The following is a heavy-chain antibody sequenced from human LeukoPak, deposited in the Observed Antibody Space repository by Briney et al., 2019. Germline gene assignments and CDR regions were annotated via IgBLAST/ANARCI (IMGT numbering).Heavy chain of an antibody. V-gene: IGHV3-7*01. CDR1: GFTFGDYS. D-gene: IGHD4-17*01. J-gene: IGHJ4*02. Sequence: GGSLRLSCAASGFTFGDYSMSWVRQAPGKGLEWVANIEDDGSEKFYVDSVKGRFTISRDNAKNSLYLQMNSLRAEDTAVYYCARFTVTTFDYWGQGTLVTVSS. CDR3: ARFTVTTFDY. CDR2: IEDDGSEK.